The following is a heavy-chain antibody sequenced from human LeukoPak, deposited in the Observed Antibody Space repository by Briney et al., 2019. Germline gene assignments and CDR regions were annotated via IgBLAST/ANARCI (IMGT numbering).Heavy chain of an antibody. J-gene: IGHJ5*02. D-gene: IGHD6-6*01. Sequence: ASVKVSCKASGYTFTSYGISWVRQAPGQGLEWMGGIIPIFGTANYAQKFQGRVTITADESTSTAYMELSSLRSEDTAVYYCARELIPEIAARETWFDPWGQGTLVTVSS. CDR3: ARELIPEIAARETWFDP. CDR2: IIPIFGTA. CDR1: GYTFTSYG. V-gene: IGHV1-69*13.